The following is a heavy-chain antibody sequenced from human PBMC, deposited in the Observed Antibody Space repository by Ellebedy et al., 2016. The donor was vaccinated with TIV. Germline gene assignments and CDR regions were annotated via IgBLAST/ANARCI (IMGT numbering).Heavy chain of an antibody. V-gene: IGHV1-2*04. J-gene: IGHJ3*02. CDR1: GYTFTGYC. D-gene: IGHD5-24*01. CDR3: ARDMVVDGYNYGAFDM. Sequence: ASVKVSCKASGYTFTGYCLHWVRQAPGQGPEWMGWINPKSGDTNYAQHFQGWVTMTRDTSISTAYMEVSRLKSDDTAMYYCARDMVVDGYNYGAFDMWGQGTMVTVSS. CDR2: INPKSGDT.